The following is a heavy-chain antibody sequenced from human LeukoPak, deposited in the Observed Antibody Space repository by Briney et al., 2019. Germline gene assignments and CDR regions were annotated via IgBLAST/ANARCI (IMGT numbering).Heavy chain of an antibody. CDR3: ASTGWRVYGSGSYPDY. CDR1: GSTFSSYG. CDR2: IKQDGSEK. D-gene: IGHD3-10*01. J-gene: IGHJ4*02. V-gene: IGHV3-7*01. Sequence: GSSLRLSCVASGSTFSSYGMHWVRQAPGKGLEWVANIKQDGSEKYYVDSVKGRFTISRDNAKNSLYLQMNSLRAEDTAVYYCASTGWRVYGSGSYPDYWGQGTLVTVSS.